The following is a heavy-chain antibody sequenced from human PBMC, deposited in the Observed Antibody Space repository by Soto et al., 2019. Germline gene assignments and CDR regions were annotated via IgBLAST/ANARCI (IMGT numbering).Heavy chain of an antibody. V-gene: IGHV3-23*01. Sequence: GFLRLSCAASGFTFTTYASRWVRQAPGKGLEWVSAISGSGGTTYYADSVKGRFTISRDNSKNTLYLQMNSLRAEDTAVYYCDTAAGTGDYWGQGTLVTVSS. D-gene: IGHD6-13*01. CDR2: ISGSGGTT. CDR1: GFTFTTYA. CDR3: DTAAGTGDY. J-gene: IGHJ4*02.